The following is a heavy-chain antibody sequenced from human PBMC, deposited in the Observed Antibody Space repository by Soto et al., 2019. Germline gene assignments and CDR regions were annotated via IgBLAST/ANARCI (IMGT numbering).Heavy chain of an antibody. D-gene: IGHD3-16*01. Sequence: EVRLVESGGGSVQPEGSLRLSCAASGLRFSDGWMNWVRQTPGKGLEWVGRIKSKADGGTVDYAAPVNGRFTISRDDSENILYLQLNNLRVDDTGNYYCTRRPKAGDAVVDPLAYWGQGALVSVSS. V-gene: IGHV3-15*07. CDR2: IKSKADGGTV. CDR3: TRRPKAGDAVVDPLAY. CDR1: GLRFSDGW. J-gene: IGHJ4*02.